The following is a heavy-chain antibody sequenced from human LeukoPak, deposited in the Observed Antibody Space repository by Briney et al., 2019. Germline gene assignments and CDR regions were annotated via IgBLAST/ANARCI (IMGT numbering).Heavy chain of an antibody. CDR2: IKEDGNEK. D-gene: IGHD2-15*01. V-gene: IGHV3-7*01. CDR3: ARGSGGSAADWFDS. Sequence: PGGSLRLSCAASGFTFSTYWMNWVRQAPGKGLEWVANIKEDGNEKYNVDSVRGRFTISRDNAKNSLYLLMSSLRAEDTAVYYCARGSGGSAADWFDSWGQGTLVTVAS. J-gene: IGHJ5*01. CDR1: GFTFSTYW.